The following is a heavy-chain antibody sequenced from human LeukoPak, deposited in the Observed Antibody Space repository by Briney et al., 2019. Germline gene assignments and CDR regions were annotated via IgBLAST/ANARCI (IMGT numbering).Heavy chain of an antibody. D-gene: IGHD6-13*01. CDR3: AKDNVSPAGTYFDY. CDR1: GFTFSNYG. CDR2: ISYDGSNK. V-gene: IGHV3-30*18. Sequence: GGSLRLSCAASGFTFSNYGMHWVRQAPGKGLEWVALISYDGSNKYFADSVKGRFTISRDNSKNTLYLQMHSLRAEDTAVYYCAKDNVSPAGTYFDYWGQGTLVTVSS. J-gene: IGHJ4*02.